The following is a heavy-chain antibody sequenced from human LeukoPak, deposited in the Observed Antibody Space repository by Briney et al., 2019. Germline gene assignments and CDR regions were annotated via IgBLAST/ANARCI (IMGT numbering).Heavy chain of an antibody. CDR3: AVHGGYSYGYAVAY. J-gene: IGHJ4*02. CDR1: AYSFTRYW. CDR2: IYPGDSDT. D-gene: IGHD5-18*01. Sequence: GESLKISCKGSAYSFTRYWDGLVRQMPGKGLEWMGIIYPGDSDTRYSPSFQGQVTISADRSISTAYLQWSSLKASDTAMYYCAVHGGYSYGYAVAYWGQGTLVTVSS. V-gene: IGHV5-51*01.